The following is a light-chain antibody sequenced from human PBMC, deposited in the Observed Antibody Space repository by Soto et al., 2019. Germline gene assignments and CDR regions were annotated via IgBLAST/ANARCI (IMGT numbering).Light chain of an antibody. J-gene: IGKJ2*01. Sequence: DVVMTQSPLSLPVTLGQPASISCRSSQSLVYSDGNTYLNWFQQRPGQSPRRLIYKVSNRDSGVPDRFSGSGSGTDFTLKISRVDADDVAVYYCMQGTRLPDTFGQGTKLEIK. CDR1: QSLVYSDGNTY. CDR3: MQGTRLPDT. CDR2: KVS. V-gene: IGKV2-30*01.